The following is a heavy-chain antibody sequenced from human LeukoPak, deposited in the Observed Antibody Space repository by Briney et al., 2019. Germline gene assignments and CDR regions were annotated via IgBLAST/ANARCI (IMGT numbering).Heavy chain of an antibody. V-gene: IGHV4-39*01. CDR3: ARKSGDIVDTIRLTPFFEY. Sequence: SETLSLTCTVSGGSISSSSYYWGWIRQPPGKGLEWFGGIYYSGSTYYNPSLKSRVTISVDTSKNQFSLKLSSVTAADTAVYYCARKSGDIVDTIRLTPFFEYWGQGTLVTVSS. CDR1: GGSISSSSYY. D-gene: IGHD5-12*01. J-gene: IGHJ4*02. CDR2: IYYSGST.